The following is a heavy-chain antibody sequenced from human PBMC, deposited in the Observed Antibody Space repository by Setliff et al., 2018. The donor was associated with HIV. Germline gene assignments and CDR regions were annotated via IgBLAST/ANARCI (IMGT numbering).Heavy chain of an antibody. D-gene: IGHD3-10*01. CDR1: GFTFSHYA. CDR3: AREGGSPRYFDY. Sequence: GGSLRLSCAVSGFTFSHYAMHWVRQSPGKGLECVALIYYDGSSQYYADSVKGRFTISRDNSKNTLFLQMNSLRLEDTAVYYCAREGGSPRYFDYWGQGTLVTVSS. J-gene: IGHJ4*02. V-gene: IGHV3-30*02. CDR2: IYYDGSSQ.